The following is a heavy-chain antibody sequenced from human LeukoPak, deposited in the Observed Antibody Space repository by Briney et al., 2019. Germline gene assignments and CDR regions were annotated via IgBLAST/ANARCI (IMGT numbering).Heavy chain of an antibody. J-gene: IGHJ4*02. CDR1: GFTFDDYA. V-gene: IGHV3-9*01. Sequence: GGSLRLSCAASGFTFDDYAMHWVRQAPGKGLEWVSGISWNSGSIGYADSVKGRFTISRDSAKNSLYLQMNSLRAEDTALYYCAKDIRIAVAGGHFDYWGQGTLVTVSS. CDR2: ISWNSGSI. CDR3: AKDIRIAVAGGHFDY. D-gene: IGHD6-19*01.